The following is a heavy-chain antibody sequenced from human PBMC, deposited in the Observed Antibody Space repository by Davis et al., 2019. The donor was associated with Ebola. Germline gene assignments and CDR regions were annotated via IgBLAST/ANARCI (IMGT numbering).Heavy chain of an antibody. V-gene: IGHV5-51*04. D-gene: IGHD3-22*01. CDR3: ARKAIGDRSGYSYDDF. CDR2: FHPHNSNV. CDR1: GYRFSNYW. J-gene: IGHJ4*02. Sequence: PGGSLRPSCKGPGYRFSNYWVGWARQMPGKGLEWLGAFHPHNSNVKYSPTFQGQVTNPADKPISTAYLQWSNLQASDTAMYYWARKAIGDRSGYSYDDFWGQGTLVTVSS.